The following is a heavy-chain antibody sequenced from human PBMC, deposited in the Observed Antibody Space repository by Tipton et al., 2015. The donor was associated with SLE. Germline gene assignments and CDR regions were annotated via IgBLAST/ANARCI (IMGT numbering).Heavy chain of an antibody. CDR2: IYHSGST. CDR1: GGSIRSIKW. Sequence: SLRLSCAVSGGSIRSIKWWSWVRQPPGKGLEWIGEIYHSGSTNYNPSLKSRVTISVDTSKNQFSLKLSSVTAADTAVYYCARSNWGPFDYWGQGTLVTVSS. CDR3: ARSNWGPFDY. J-gene: IGHJ4*02. D-gene: IGHD7-27*01. V-gene: IGHV4-4*02.